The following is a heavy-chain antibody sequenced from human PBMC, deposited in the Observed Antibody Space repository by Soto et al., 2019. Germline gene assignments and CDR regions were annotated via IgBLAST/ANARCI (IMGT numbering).Heavy chain of an antibody. Sequence: QVQLVESGGGVVQPGRSLRLSCAASGFTFSSYAMHWVRQAPGKGLKWVAVISYDGSNKYYADSVRGRFTISRDNAKTLYLQMTTLRGQATALYYCVRDTSPYSSGWHNRHFDYWGQGTLVTVSS. D-gene: IGHD6-19*01. CDR3: VRDTSPYSSGWHNRHFDY. CDR1: GFTFSSYA. V-gene: IGHV3-30-3*01. CDR2: ISYDGSNK. J-gene: IGHJ4*02.